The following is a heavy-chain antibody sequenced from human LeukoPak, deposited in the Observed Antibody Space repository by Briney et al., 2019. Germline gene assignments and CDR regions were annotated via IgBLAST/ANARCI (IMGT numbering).Heavy chain of an antibody. CDR2: INPNSGGT. Sequence: GASVKASCKASGYTFTSYAMNWVRQAPGQGLEWMGWINPNSGGTNYAQKFQGRVTMTRDTSISTAYMELSRLRSDDTAVYFCAREVRQWLVPDAFDIWGQGTMVTVSS. V-gene: IGHV1-2*02. CDR1: GYTFTSYA. J-gene: IGHJ3*02. D-gene: IGHD6-19*01. CDR3: AREVRQWLVPDAFDI.